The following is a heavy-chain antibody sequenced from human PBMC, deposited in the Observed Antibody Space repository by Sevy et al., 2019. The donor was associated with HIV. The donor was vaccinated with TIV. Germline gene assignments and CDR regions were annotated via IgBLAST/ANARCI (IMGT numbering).Heavy chain of an antibody. CDR2: IKQDESEK. CDR3: AREVGGFNWRPYYFDS. D-gene: IGHD3-3*01. CDR1: GFTFTDYW. J-gene: IGHJ4*02. Sequence: GGSQRLSCAASGFTFTDYWMSWVRQTPGKGLEWVATIKQDESEKYYVDSVKGRFAISRDNGKNSVSLQMNGLRVEDTALYYCAREVGGFNWRPYYFDSWGQGTLVTVSS. V-gene: IGHV3-7*01.